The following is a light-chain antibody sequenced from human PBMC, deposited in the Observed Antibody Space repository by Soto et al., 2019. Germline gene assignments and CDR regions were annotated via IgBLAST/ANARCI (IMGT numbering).Light chain of an antibody. CDR2: KAS. V-gene: IGKV1-5*03. J-gene: IGKJ1*01. CDR1: QTIGSW. CDR3: QHYNSYSEA. Sequence: DIQMTQSPSTLSGSVGDRVTITCRASQTIGSWLAWYQQKPGKAPKLLIYKASTLKSGVPSRFSGSGSGTEFTLTISSLQPDDFATYYCQHYNSYSEAFGQGT.